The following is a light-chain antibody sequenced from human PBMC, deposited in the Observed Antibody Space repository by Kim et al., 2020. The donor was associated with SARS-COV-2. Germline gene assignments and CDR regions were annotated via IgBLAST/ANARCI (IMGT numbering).Light chain of an antibody. CDR1: NIGSKG. CDR2: DDS. V-gene: IGLV3-21*03. Sequence: PGKTARITCGGNNIGSKGVHWYQQKPGQAPVLVVYDDSDRPSGIPERFSGSNSGNTATLTISRVEAGDEADYYCQVWDSSSDHHVVFGGGTQLTVL. J-gene: IGLJ2*01. CDR3: QVWDSSSDHHVV.